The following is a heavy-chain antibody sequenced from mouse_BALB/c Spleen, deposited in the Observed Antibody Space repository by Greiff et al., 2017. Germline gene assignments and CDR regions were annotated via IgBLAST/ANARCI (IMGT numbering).Heavy chain of an antibody. CDR1: GYTFTSYV. CDR2: INPYYDGT. V-gene: IGHV1-14*01. Sequence: EVQLQQSGPELVKPGASVKMSCKASGYTFTSYVMHWVKQKPGQGLEWIGYINPYYDGTKYNDKFKGKATLTSDKSSSTAYMELSSLTSEDSAVYYSEREGGLRRRENYWYIDDWGEGTTVTVAS. CDR3: EREGGLRRRENYWYIDD. J-gene: IGHJ1*01. D-gene: IGHD2-4*01.